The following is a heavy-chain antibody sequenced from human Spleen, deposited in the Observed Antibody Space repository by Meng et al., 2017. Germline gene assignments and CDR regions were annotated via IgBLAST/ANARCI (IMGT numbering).Heavy chain of an antibody. Sequence: QGQLQQWGPGLLKPSETLSLPCAVYGGSFSGYYWSWIRQPPGKGLEWIGEINHSGSTNYNPSLKSRVTISVDTSKNQFSLKLSSVTAADTAVYYCARGPKIYGGNSGALGYWGQGTLVTVSS. CDR1: GGSFSGYY. D-gene: IGHD4-23*01. CDR3: ARGPKIYGGNSGALGY. V-gene: IGHV4-34*01. J-gene: IGHJ4*02. CDR2: INHSGST.